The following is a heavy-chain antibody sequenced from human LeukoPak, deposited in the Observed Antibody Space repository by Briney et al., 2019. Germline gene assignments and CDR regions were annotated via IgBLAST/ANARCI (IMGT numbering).Heavy chain of an antibody. J-gene: IGHJ3*02. CDR1: GFTFSSYS. Sequence: GGSLRLSCAASGFTFSSYSMNWVRQAPGKGLEWVSYISSSSSTIYYADSVKGRFTISRDNTKNSLYLQMNSLRDEDTAVYYCARGGGSSWYTAFDIWGQGTMVTVSS. CDR2: ISSSSSTI. CDR3: ARGGGSSWYTAFDI. V-gene: IGHV3-48*02. D-gene: IGHD6-13*01.